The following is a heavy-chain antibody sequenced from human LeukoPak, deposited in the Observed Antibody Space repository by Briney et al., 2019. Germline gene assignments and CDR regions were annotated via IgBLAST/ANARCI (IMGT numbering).Heavy chain of an antibody. CDR1: GFTFSGPA. V-gene: IGHV3-73*01. CDR2: IRSKANSYAT. J-gene: IGHJ4*02. Sequence: AGGSLRLSCAASGFTFSGPAMHWVRQAPGKGLEWVGRIRSKANSYATAYAASVKGRFTISRDDSKNKAYLQMNSLKTEDTAVYYCTANNIMITFGGVIVPSYWGQGTLVTVSS. CDR3: TANNIMITFGGVIVPSY. D-gene: IGHD3-16*02.